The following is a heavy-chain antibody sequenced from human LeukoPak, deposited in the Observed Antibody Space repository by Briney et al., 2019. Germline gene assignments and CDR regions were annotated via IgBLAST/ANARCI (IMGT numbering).Heavy chain of an antibody. V-gene: IGHV3-23*01. CDR1: GFTFSSYA. J-gene: IGHJ6*02. D-gene: IGHD5-18*01. CDR3: AKGLWIQLWLPGYYYYGMDV. Sequence: GGSLRPSCAASGFTFSSYAMSWVRQAPGKGLEWVSAISGSGGSTYYADSVKGRFTISRDNSKNTLYLQMNSLRAEDTAVYYCAKGLWIQLWLPGYYYYGMDVWGQGTTVTVSS. CDR2: ISGSGGST.